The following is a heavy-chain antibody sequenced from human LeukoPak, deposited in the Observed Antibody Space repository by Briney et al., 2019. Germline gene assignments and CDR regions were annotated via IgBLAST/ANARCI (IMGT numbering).Heavy chain of an antibody. CDR3: AKHGSGSYYYYYMDV. CDR1: GFTFSCYW. D-gene: IGHD3-10*01. CDR2: ISGSGGST. Sequence: GGSLRLSCAASGFTFSCYWMSWVRQAPGKGLEWVSAISGSGGSTYYADSVKGRFTISRDNSKNTLYLQMNSLRAEDTAVYYCAKHGSGSYYYYYMDVWGKGTTVTVSS. V-gene: IGHV3-23*01. J-gene: IGHJ6*03.